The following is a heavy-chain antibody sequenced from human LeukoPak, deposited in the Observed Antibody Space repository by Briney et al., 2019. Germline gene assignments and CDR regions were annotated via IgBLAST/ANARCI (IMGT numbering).Heavy chain of an antibody. D-gene: IGHD3-10*01. CDR2: ISYDGSNK. CDR1: GFIFSSYG. V-gene: IGHV3-30*18. CDR3: AKGPPPMVRGVISHFDY. Sequence: GGSLRLSCAASGFIFSSYGMHWVREAPAKGLECVAVISYDGSNKYYADSVKGRFTISRDNSKNTLYLQMNSLRAEDTAVYYCAKGPPPMVRGVISHFDYWGQGTLVTVSS. J-gene: IGHJ4*02.